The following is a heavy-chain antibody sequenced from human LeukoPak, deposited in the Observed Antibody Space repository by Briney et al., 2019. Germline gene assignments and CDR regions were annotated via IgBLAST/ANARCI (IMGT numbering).Heavy chain of an antibody. J-gene: IGHJ6*03. D-gene: IGHD1-26*01. CDR1: GFTFSSYS. V-gene: IGHV3-21*01. CDR3: ARDPGPSGSYPSYYYYYMDV. CDR2: ISSSSSYI. Sequence: GGSLRLSCAASGFTFSSYSMNWVRQAPGKGLEGVSSISSSSSYIYYADSVKGRLTISRDNAKNSLYLQMNSLSAEDTAVYYCARDPGPSGSYPSYYYYYMDVWGKGTTVTVSS.